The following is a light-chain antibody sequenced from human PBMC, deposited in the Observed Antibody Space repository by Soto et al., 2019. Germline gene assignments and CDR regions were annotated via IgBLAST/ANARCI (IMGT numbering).Light chain of an antibody. J-gene: IGKJ2*01. CDR3: QQYNRYSGT. CDR1: QRISSW. Sequence: DIQMTQSPSTLSASVGDRVTITCRASQRISSWLAWYQQKPGKAPKVLIYKASSLESGVPSRFSGSGSGTEFTIIISSLQPDDFATYYCQQYNRYSGTFGQGTKLEIK. V-gene: IGKV1-5*03. CDR2: KAS.